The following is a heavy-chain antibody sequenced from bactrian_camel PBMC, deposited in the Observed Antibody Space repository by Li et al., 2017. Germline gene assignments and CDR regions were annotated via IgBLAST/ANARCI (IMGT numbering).Heavy chain of an antibody. J-gene: IGHJ4*01. D-gene: IGHD5*01. V-gene: IGHV3S53*01. Sequence: HVQLVESGGGSVQAGGSLRLSCKAPINIRSYACMGWFRQAPGKAREGVATIDELGDTSYADSVMGRFTISKDRAKDTLYLQMNSLKPEDTAVYYCVRGPGVDYGFADWGQGTQVTVS. CDR1: INIRSYAC. CDR3: VRGPGVDYGFAD. CDR2: IDELGDT.